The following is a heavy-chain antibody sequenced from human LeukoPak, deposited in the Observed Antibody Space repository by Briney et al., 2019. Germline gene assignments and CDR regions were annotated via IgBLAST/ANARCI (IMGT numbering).Heavy chain of an antibody. CDR2: INHSGST. V-gene: IGHV4-34*01. D-gene: IGHD3-9*01. J-gene: IGHJ4*02. CDR3: ARGNGIFWRFWGY. CDR1: GGSFSGYY. Sequence: PSETLSLTCAVYGGSFSGYYWSWIRQPPGKGLEWIGEINHSGSTNYNPSLKSRVTISVDTSKNQFSLKLSSVTAADTAVYYCARGNGIFWRFWGYWGQGTLVSVSS.